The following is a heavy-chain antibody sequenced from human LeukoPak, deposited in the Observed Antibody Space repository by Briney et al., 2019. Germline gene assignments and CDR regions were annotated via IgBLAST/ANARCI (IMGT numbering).Heavy chain of an antibody. D-gene: IGHD3-22*01. V-gene: IGHV4-34*01. J-gene: IGHJ4*02. CDR3: ARAYYYDSSGYYGGAGFDY. Sequence: SETLSLTCAVYGGSFSGYYWSWIRQPPGKGLEWIGVINHSGSTNYNPSLKSRVTISVDTSKNQFSLKLSSVTAADTAVYYCARAYYYDSSGYYGGAGFDYWGQGTLVTVSS. CDR1: GGSFSGYY. CDR2: INHSGST.